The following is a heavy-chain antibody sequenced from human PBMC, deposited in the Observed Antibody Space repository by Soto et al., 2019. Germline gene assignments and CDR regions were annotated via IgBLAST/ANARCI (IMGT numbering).Heavy chain of an antibody. J-gene: IGHJ6*02. V-gene: IGHV4-31*03. CDR3: ARDADYGGSRGGMDV. D-gene: IGHD4-17*01. CDR2: IYYSGST. Sequence: QVRLEESGPGLVKPSETLSLICSVSGGSVNNANYFWNWIRHHPENGLEWIGYIYYSGSTRYNPSFKTRATLSIDTSKNPFSLRLNSVTVAETAVYFCARDADYGGSRGGMDVWGRGTTVTVSS. CDR1: GGSVNNANYF.